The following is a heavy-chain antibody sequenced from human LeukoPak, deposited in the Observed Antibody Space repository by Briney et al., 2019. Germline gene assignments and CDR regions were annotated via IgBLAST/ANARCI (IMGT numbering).Heavy chain of an antibody. D-gene: IGHD6-19*01. V-gene: IGHV3-30*02. Sequence: GGSLRISCAASGFTFRSYDMHWVHQAPGTGLEWVAFIRFDGSNKYYADSVKGRFTISRDNSRNTLYLQMNSLRAEDTAVYYCAKVGGIAVATYYYMDVWGKGTTVTVSS. CDR3: AKVGGIAVATYYYMDV. J-gene: IGHJ6*03. CDR2: IRFDGSNK. CDR1: GFTFRSYD.